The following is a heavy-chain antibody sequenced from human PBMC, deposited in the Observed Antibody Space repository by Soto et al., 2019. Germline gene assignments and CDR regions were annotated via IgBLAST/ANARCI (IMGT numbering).Heavy chain of an antibody. J-gene: IGHJ4*02. D-gene: IGHD5-12*01. CDR3: ARDLKYRYSGYDYVD. CDR1: GGSISSSNW. CDR2: IYHSGST. V-gene: IGHV4-4*02. Sequence: SETLSLTCAVSGGSISSSNWWSWVRQPPGKGLEWIGEIYHSGSTNYNPSLKSRVTISVDKSKNQFSLKLSSAAAADTAVYYCARDLKYRYSGYDYVDWGQGTLVTVSS.